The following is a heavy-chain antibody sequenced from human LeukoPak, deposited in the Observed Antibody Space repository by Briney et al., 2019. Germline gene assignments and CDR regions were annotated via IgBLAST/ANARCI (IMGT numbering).Heavy chain of an antibody. CDR3: ASWGEGALDN. V-gene: IGHV3-48*01. CDR2: ISTSTTTI. CDR1: GFTFSPYS. J-gene: IGHJ4*02. D-gene: IGHD1-26*01. Sequence: GGSLRLSCEASGFTFSPYSMNWVRQAPGKGLEWISYISTSTTTIYYANSVKGRFTISRDNAKKSLYLQMNSLRVEDTGVYYCASWGEGALDNWGQGTLVTVSS.